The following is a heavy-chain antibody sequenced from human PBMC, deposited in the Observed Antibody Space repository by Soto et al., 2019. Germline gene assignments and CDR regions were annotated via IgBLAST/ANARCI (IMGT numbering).Heavy chain of an antibody. CDR1: GFTFSSYS. CDR3: ARGKRWGQPETTYYYYGMDV. V-gene: IGHV3-21*01. CDR2: ISSSSSYI. Sequence: GGSLRLSCAASGFTFSSYSMNWVRQAPGKGLEWVSSISSSSSYIYYADSVKGRFTISRDNAKNSLYLQMNSLRAEDTAVYYCARGKRWGQPETTYYYYGMDVWGQGTTVTVSS. D-gene: IGHD3-16*01. J-gene: IGHJ6*02.